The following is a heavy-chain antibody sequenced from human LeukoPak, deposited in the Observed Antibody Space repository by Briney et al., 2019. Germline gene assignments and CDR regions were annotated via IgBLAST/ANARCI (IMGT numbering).Heavy chain of an antibody. Sequence: SETLSLTCTVSGVSISSSSYYWGWLRQPPGKGLEWIGSIYYSGSTYYNPSLKSRVTISVDTSKNQFSLKLSSVTAADTAVYYCATPREYFQHWGQGTLVTVSS. J-gene: IGHJ1*01. V-gene: IGHV4-39*01. CDR1: GVSISSSSYY. CDR2: IYYSGST. CDR3: ATPREYFQH.